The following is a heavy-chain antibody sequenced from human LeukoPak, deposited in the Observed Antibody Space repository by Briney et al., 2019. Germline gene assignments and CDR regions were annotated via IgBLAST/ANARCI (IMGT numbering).Heavy chain of an antibody. D-gene: IGHD2-2*02. CDR3: ARGGGRSYCSSTSCYTGFCDY. J-gene: IGHJ4*02. CDR2: IYYSGST. CDR1: GGSINSYY. V-gene: IGHV4-59*08. Sequence: SETLSLTCAVSGGSINSYYWSWIRQPPGKGLEWIGYIYYSGSTYYNPSLKSRVTISVDTSKNQFSLKLSSVTAADTAVYYCARGGGRSYCSSTSCYTGFCDYWGQGTLVTVSS.